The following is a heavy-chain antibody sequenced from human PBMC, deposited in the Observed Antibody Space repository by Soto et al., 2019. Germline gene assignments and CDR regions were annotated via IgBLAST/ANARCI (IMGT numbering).Heavy chain of an antibody. D-gene: IGHD3-22*01. Sequence: QVQLQESGPGLVKPSETLSLTCTVSGGSISTYFWSWIRQPAGGGLEWIGRIYTTGSTNYNPSLKSRVTMSLDTSRNQFSRKLSSVTAADTAVYYCAREGGYFDSSGSGVYHYHGVDAWGQGTTVTVSS. CDR1: GGSISTYF. CDR2: IYTTGST. CDR3: AREGGYFDSSGSGVYHYHGVDA. V-gene: IGHV4-4*07. J-gene: IGHJ6*02.